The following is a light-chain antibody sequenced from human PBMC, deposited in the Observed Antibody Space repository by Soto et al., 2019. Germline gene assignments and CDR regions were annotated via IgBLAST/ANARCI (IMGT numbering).Light chain of an antibody. V-gene: IGKV3-15*01. CDR1: QSVSSN. CDR2: GAS. Sequence: ELVTTQSLSTVSVYTGERATLSCRASQSVSSNLAWYQQKPGQAPRLLIYGASTRATGIPARFSGSGSGTEFTLTISSLQSEYFPVYYCKQYNNGPSWTLGQGSKVDFK. CDR3: KQYNNGPSWT. J-gene: IGKJ1*01.